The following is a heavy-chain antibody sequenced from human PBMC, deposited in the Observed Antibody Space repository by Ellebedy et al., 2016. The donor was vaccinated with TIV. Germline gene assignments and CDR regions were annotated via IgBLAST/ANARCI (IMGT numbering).Heavy chain of an antibody. V-gene: IGHV3-30-3*01. Sequence: GESLKISXAASGFTFSSYAMHWVRQAPGKGLEWVAVISYDGNNKYYADSMKGRFTISRDNAKRSLYLQMNSLRAEDTAMYYCARDGIGTVQYDYWGRGTLVTVSS. CDR1: GFTFSSYA. D-gene: IGHD1-26*01. J-gene: IGHJ4*02. CDR3: ARDGIGTVQYDY. CDR2: ISYDGNNK.